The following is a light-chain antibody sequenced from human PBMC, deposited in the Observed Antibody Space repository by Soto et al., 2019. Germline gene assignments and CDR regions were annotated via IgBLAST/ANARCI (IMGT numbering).Light chain of an antibody. CDR2: AAS. CDR1: QSISSY. J-gene: IGKJ1*01. CDR3: QQSYSTPRP. Sequence: DIPMTQSPSSLSSSVGDRVTITCRASQSISSYLNWYQQKPGKAPKLLIYAASSLQSGVPSRFSGSGSGTDFTLTISSLQPEDFATYYCQQSYSTPRPFGHGTKVAIK. V-gene: IGKV1-39*01.